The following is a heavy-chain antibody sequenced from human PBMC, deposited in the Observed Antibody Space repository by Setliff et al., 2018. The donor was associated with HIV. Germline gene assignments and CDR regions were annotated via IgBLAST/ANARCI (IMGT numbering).Heavy chain of an antibody. CDR2: IWYDGSNE. D-gene: IGHD2-2*01. Sequence: GGSLRLSCAASGFTFRNHAMSWVRQAPGKGLEWVAIIWYDGSNEYYADSVKGRFTISRDNSKNTLYLQMDSLRAEDTAVYYCVRDQNTPSRCRSKTCINPGDYWGLGTLVTVSS. J-gene: IGHJ4*02. CDR3: VRDQNTPSRCRSKTCINPGDY. CDR1: GFTFRNHA. V-gene: IGHV3-33*08.